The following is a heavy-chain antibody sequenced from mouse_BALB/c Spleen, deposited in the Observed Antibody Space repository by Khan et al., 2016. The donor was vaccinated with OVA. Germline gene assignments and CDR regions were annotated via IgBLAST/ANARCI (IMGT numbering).Heavy chain of an antibody. CDR2: ISYDGRN. CDR1: GYSITSGYY. J-gene: IGHJ4*01. V-gene: IGHV3-6*02. CDR3: GREERYYAMDY. Sequence: EVQLQESGPGLVKPSQSLSLTCSVTGYSITSGYYWNWIRQFPGNKLEWMGYISYDGRNNSNPSLKNRISITRDTSKNQFFLKLNSVTTEETATYYCGREERYYAMDYWGQGTSVTVSS.